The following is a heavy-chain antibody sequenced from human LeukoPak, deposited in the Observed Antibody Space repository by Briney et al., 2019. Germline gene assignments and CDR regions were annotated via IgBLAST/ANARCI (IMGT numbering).Heavy chain of an antibody. V-gene: IGHV3-7*01. CDR2: INQNGREK. J-gene: IGHJ4*02. D-gene: IGHD3-16*01. CDR3: ARSLGDD. Sequence: GYLRLSCEVSGLTFSTYWMTWVRQAPGKGLEWVASINQNGREKYYVDSVKGRFTISRDNAKDSLYLQMNSLRDEDTAVYYCARSLGDDWGQGTLVTVSS. CDR1: GLTFSTYW.